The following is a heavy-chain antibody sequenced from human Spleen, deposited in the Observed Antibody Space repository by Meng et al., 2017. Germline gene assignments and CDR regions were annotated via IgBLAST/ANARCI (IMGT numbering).Heavy chain of an antibody. D-gene: IGHD2-2*01. CDR1: GGIFSNYV. J-gene: IGHJ4*02. V-gene: IGHV1-69*05. CDR3: ARKAGNCISTTCYSLDY. CDR2: INAVFGTT. Sequence: KVSCKALGGIFSNYVIGWVRQAPGQGLEWMGGINAVFGTTNYAQKFQGRVTITTDESTSTVYMELTRLTSEDTAVYFCARKAGNCISTTCYSLDYWGQGTLVTVSS.